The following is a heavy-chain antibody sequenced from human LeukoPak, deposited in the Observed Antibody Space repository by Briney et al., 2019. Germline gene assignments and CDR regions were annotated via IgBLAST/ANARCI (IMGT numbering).Heavy chain of an antibody. V-gene: IGHV5-51*01. J-gene: IGHJ3*02. D-gene: IGHD3-22*01. Sequence: GESLQISCKGSGYSFTSYWIGWVRQMPGKGLEWMGIIYPGDSDTRYSPSFQGQVTISADKSISTAYLQWSSLKASDTAMYYCARSYYYDSSGYPLGGAFDIWGQGTMVTVSS. CDR2: IYPGDSDT. CDR1: GYSFTSYW. CDR3: ARSYYYDSSGYPLGGAFDI.